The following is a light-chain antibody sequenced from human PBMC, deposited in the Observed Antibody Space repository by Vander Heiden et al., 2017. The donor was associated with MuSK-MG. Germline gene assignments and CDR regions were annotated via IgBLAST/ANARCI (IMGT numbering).Light chain of an antibody. CDR1: SSDVGSYNL. CDR3: CSYAGSSTWV. Sequence: QSALTQPASVSGSPGQSITISCTGTSSDVGSYNLVSWYQQHPGKAPKLRIYEVSKRPSGVSNRFSGSKSGNTDSLTISGLQAEDEAYYYCCSYAGSSTWVFGGGTKLTVL. CDR2: EVS. V-gene: IGLV2-23*02. J-gene: IGLJ3*02.